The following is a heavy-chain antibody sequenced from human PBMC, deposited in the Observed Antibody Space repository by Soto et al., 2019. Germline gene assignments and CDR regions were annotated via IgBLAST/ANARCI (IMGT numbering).Heavy chain of an antibody. Sequence: EVQLVESGGGLVKPGGSLRLSCAASGFTFSSYSMHWLRQAPGKGLEWVSSISSRSRSIYYADSQKGQFTISKDNTKNSRYLPMNNVRTQDTAVYYCALDRGHYKGLIPNSFDHWGAGTLVTVSS. D-gene: IGHD4-17*01. CDR2: ISSRSRSI. J-gene: IGHJ4*02. CDR1: GFTFSSYS. CDR3: ALDRGHYKGLIPNSFDH. V-gene: IGHV3-21*06.